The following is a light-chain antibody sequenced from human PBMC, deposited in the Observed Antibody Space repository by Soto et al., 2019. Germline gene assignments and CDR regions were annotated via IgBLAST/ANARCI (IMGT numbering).Light chain of an antibody. V-gene: IGKV2-28*01. CDR2: LGS. Sequence: DIVMTQSPLSLPVTPGEPSSISCRSSQSFLHSNGYSYLDWYLQKPGQSPQLLIYLGSNRASGVPDRFSGSGSGTDFTLKISRVEAEDVGVYYCMQALHTPPTFGQGTRLEIK. CDR1: QSFLHSNGYSY. J-gene: IGKJ5*01. CDR3: MQALHTPPT.